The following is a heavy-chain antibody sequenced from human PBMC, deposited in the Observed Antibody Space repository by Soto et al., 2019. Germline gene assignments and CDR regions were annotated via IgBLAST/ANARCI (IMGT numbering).Heavy chain of an antibody. D-gene: IGHD3-22*01. CDR3: SRGVGYSASSGYPFDY. Sequence: VQLVQSGAEVKRPGASVKISCKASGDTLSTYYMHWARQAPGQGLEWMGIINPRSGKTNYPQKYHGRVTLTRATSASQVYLELSTLRSEDTAMYYCSRGVGYSASSGYPFDYWGQGTLVTVSS. CDR2: INPRSGKT. V-gene: IGHV1-46*03. CDR1: GDTLSTYY. J-gene: IGHJ4*02.